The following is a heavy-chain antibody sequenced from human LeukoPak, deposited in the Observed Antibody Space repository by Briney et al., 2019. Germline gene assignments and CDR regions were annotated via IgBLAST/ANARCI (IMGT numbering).Heavy chain of an antibody. CDR2: INHSGST. Sequence: SETLSLTCAVYGGSFSGYYWSWIRQPPGKGLEWIGEINHSGSTNYNPSLKSRVTISVDTSKNPFSLKLSSVTAADTAVYYCARDRYWGQGTLVTVSS. J-gene: IGHJ4*02. CDR3: ARDRY. CDR1: GGSFSGYY. V-gene: IGHV4-34*01.